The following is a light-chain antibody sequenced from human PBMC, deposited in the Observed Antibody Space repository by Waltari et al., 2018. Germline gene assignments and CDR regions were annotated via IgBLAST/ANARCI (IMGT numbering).Light chain of an antibody. CDR1: QSVSSY. Sequence: EIVLTQSPATLSLSPGERATLSCRASQSVSSYLAWYQQKPGQAPRLLLYGASNRATGRPARFSGSGSGTDFTLTISSLEPEDFAVYYCQQRSNWPLTFGGGTKVEIK. CDR3: QQRSNWPLT. J-gene: IGKJ4*01. CDR2: GAS. V-gene: IGKV3-11*01.